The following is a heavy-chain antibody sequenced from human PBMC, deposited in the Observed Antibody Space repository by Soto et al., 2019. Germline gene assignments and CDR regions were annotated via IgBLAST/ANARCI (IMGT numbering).Heavy chain of an antibody. J-gene: IGHJ4*02. CDR2: ISSTGGTI. Sequence: GGSLRLSCAASGFTFRSFSMNWVRQAPGEGQEWVSYISSTGGTIYYADSVRGRFTISRDSAKNSLYLQMNSLRAEDTAVYYCAREIQDDSGFFLDYWGQGTLVTVSS. D-gene: IGHD4-4*01. CDR3: AREIQDDSGFFLDY. CDR1: GFTFRSFS. V-gene: IGHV3-48*01.